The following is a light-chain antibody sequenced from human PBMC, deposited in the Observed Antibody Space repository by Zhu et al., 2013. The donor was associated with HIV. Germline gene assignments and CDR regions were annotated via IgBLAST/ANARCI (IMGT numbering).Light chain of an antibody. CDR1: SSNIGNNF. CDR3: GTWDTSLSAGV. Sequence: QSALTQPPSVSAAPGQRVTISCSGGSSNIGNNFVAWYQQLPGSAPKLLIFDNNKRPSGISDRFSGSKSGTSATLHISGLQTGDEADYYCGTWDTSLSAGVFGGGTKVTVL. J-gene: IGLJ3*02. V-gene: IGLV1-51*01. CDR2: DNN.